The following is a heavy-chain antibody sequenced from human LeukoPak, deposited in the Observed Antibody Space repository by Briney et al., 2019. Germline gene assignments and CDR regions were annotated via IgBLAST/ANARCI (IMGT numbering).Heavy chain of an antibody. V-gene: IGHV3-7*03. CDR3: ARSGPQAPDCYYY. CDR1: GFTFSTYW. CDR2: INQDENHR. D-gene: IGHD2-21*02. J-gene: IGHJ4*02. Sequence: PGGSLRLSCTASGFTFSTYWMTWVRQAPGKGLEWVASINQDENHRHYVPSARGRFTISRDNAKNSLLLQMNSLTAEDTAIYYCARSGPQAPDCYYYWGQGTQVTVSS.